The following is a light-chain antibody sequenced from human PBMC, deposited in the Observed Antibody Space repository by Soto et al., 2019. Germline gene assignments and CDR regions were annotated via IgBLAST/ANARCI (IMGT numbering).Light chain of an antibody. J-gene: IGKJ1*01. CDR2: KAS. V-gene: IGKV1-5*03. Sequence: DIQMTQSPSTMSASVRDRVTIACRASQSIGNWLAWYQQKPGKAPKLLIYKASSLESEVPSRFSGSGSGTEFTLTISSLQPDDFASYYCQQYGSYSPWTFGQGTKVEIK. CDR3: QQYGSYSPWT. CDR1: QSIGNW.